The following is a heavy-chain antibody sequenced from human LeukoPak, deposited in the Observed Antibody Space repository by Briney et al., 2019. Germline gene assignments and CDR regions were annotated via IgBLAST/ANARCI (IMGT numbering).Heavy chain of an antibody. J-gene: IGHJ4*02. CDR3: ARTSGNYLYFDS. V-gene: IGHV3-53*05. CDR2: IYSGGTT. CDR1: GFTVSSNY. Sequence: GGSLRLSCAASGFTVSSNYMSWVRQAPGKGLEWISVIYSGGTTYYADSVKGRFTISRDSSKNTLSLQMNSLRAEDTAVYYCARTSGNYLYFDSWGQGTLVTVSS. D-gene: IGHD3-10*01.